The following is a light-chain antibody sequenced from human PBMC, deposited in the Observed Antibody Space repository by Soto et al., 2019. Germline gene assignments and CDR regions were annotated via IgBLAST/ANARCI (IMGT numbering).Light chain of an antibody. V-gene: IGKV3-15*01. CDR1: QSVSIY. CDR3: QQYNYWPLT. Sequence: EIVMTQSPATLSVSPGERVTLSCRASQSVSIYLAWYQQRHGQAPRPLIYGASTRATGIPARFSASGSGTEFTLTINSLQSEDFAVYYCQQYNYWPLTFGGGTRVEI. CDR2: GAS. J-gene: IGKJ4*01.